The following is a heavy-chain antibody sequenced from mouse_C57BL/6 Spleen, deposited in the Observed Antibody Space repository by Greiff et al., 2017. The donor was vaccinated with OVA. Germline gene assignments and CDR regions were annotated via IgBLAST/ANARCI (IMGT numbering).Heavy chain of an antibody. V-gene: IGHV3-6*01. Sequence: EVKLQESGPGLVKPSQSLSLTCSVTGYSITSGYYWNWIRQFPGNKLEWMGYISYDGSNNYNPSLKNRISITRDTSKNQFFLKLNSVTTEDTATYYCARRAQATGFDYWGQGTTLTVSS. CDR3: ARRAQATGFDY. CDR1: GYSITSGYY. J-gene: IGHJ2*01. CDR2: ISYDGSN. D-gene: IGHD3-2*02.